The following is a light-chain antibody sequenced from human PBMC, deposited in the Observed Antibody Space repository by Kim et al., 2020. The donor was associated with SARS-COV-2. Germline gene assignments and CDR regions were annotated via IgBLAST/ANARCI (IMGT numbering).Light chain of an antibody. Sequence: SVSPGQTVIITCSGDNLGEKYACWYQQMPGQSPVLVIYQDNKRPSGIPERFSGSNSGNTATLTISGTQPMDEADYYCQAWDRNTVVFGGGTQLTVL. J-gene: IGLJ2*01. CDR1: NLGEKY. CDR2: QDN. V-gene: IGLV3-1*01. CDR3: QAWDRNTVV.